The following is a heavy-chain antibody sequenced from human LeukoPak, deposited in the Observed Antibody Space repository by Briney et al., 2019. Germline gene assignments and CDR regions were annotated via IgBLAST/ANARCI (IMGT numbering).Heavy chain of an antibody. Sequence: PSETLSLTCTVSGGSISSYYWSWIRQPAGKGLEWIGRIYTSGSTNYNPSLKSRVTMSVDTSKNQFSLKLSSVTAADTAVYYCARDVRYSGSYRVYDAFDIWGQGTMVTVYS. J-gene: IGHJ3*02. CDR3: ARDVRYSGSYRVYDAFDI. CDR1: GGSISSYY. CDR2: IYTSGST. D-gene: IGHD1-26*01. V-gene: IGHV4-4*07.